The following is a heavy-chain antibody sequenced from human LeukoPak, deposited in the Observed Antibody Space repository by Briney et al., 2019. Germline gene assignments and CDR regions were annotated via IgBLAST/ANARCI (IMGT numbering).Heavy chain of an antibody. D-gene: IGHD6-19*01. Sequence: ASVKVSCKASGGTFSSYAISCVRQAPGQGLEWMGRIIPIFGTANYAQKFQGRVTITTDESTSTAYMELSSLRSEDTAVYYCARDGSSGWYTEVGFDPWGQGTLVTVSS. CDR2: IIPIFGTA. CDR1: GGTFSSYA. V-gene: IGHV1-69*05. J-gene: IGHJ5*02. CDR3: ARDGSSGWYTEVGFDP.